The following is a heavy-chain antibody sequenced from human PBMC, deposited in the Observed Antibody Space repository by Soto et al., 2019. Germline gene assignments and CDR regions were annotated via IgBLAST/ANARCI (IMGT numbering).Heavy chain of an antibody. D-gene: IGHD3-22*01. V-gene: IGHV3-9*01. CDR1: GFIFDDYA. CDR3: ANYWDYDSSGDLDY. J-gene: IGHJ4*02. CDR2: SSWNSGRI. Sequence: EVQLVESGGGLVQPGRSLRLSCAASGFIFDDYAMHWVRQAPGKGLEGVSGSSWNSGRIGYAYSAKGRFTITRDTAKASLYLPMNSMRAEDTALYYCANYWDYDSSGDLDYWGQGTLVTVSS.